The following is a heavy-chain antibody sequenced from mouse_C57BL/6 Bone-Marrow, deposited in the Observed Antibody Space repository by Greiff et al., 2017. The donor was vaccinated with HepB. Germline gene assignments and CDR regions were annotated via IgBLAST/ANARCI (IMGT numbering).Heavy chain of an antibody. J-gene: IGHJ2*01. CDR1: GFSLTSYG. CDR2: IWSGGST. D-gene: IGHD2-4*01. CDR3: AKNGYGDYDGYYFDY. V-gene: IGHV2-4*01. Sequence: QVTLKVSGPGLVQPSQSLSITCTVSGFSLTSYGVHWVRQPPGKGLEWLGVIWSGGSTDYNAAFISRLSISKDNSKSQVFFKMNSLQADDTAIYYCAKNGYGDYDGYYFDYWGQGTTLTVSS.